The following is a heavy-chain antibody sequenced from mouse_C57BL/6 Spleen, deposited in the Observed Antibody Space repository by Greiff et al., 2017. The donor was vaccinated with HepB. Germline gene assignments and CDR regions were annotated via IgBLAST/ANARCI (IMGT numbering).Heavy chain of an antibody. V-gene: IGHV1-26*01. J-gene: IGHJ2*01. CDR3: ARYEGYYFDY. D-gene: IGHD2-12*01. CDR1: GYTFTDYY. Sequence: EVQLQQSGPELVKPGASVKISCKASGYTFTDYYMNWVKQSHGKSLEWIGDINPNNGGTSYNQKFKGKATLTVDKSSSTAYMELRSLTSEDSAVYYCARYEGYYFDYWGQGTTLTVSS. CDR2: INPNNGGT.